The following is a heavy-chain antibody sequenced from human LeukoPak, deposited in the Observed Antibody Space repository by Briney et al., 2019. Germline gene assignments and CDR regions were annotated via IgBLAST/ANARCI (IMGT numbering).Heavy chain of an antibody. CDR1: GGTFSSYA. CDR2: MNPNSGNT. CDR3: ARGRHRAARYYFDY. Sequence: ASVKVSCKASGGTFSSYAISWVRQATGQGLEWMGWMNPNSGNTGYAQKFQGRVTITRNTSISTAYMELSSLRSEDTAVYYCARGRHRAARYYFDYWGQGTLVTVSS. D-gene: IGHD6-6*01. V-gene: IGHV1-8*03. J-gene: IGHJ4*02.